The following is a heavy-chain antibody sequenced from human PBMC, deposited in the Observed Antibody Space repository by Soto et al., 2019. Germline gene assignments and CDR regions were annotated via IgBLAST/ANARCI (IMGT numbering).Heavy chain of an antibody. D-gene: IGHD6-13*01. Sequence: GGSLRLSCAASGFTFSSYGMHWVRQAPGKGLEWVAVIWYDGSNKYYADSVKGRFTISRDNSKNTLYLQMNSLRAEDTAVYYCARLSIAAAGYYYYGMDVWGQGTTVTVSS. J-gene: IGHJ6*02. CDR3: ARLSIAAAGYYYYGMDV. V-gene: IGHV3-33*01. CDR1: GFTFSSYG. CDR2: IWYDGSNK.